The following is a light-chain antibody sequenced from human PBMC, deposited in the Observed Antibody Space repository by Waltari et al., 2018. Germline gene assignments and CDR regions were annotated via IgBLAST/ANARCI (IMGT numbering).Light chain of an antibody. Sequence: QSVLTQPPSVSGAPGQRVTIPCTGSGPNIGAGYDVPWYQQLPRAAPKPLIYGSTSRPLGVPDRFFGSTSGTSASLAITGLQAEDEADYYCQSYDTSLRVVFGGGTKLTVL. CDR1: GPNIGAGYD. J-gene: IGLJ3*02. V-gene: IGLV1-40*01. CDR3: QSYDTSLRVV. CDR2: GST.